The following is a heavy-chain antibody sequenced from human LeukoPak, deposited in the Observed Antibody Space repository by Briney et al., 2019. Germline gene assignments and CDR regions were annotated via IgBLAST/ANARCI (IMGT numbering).Heavy chain of an antibody. J-gene: IGHJ6*03. Sequence: GASVKVSCKASGYTFTSYYMHWVRQAPGQGLEWMGIINPSGGSTSYAQKFQGRVTMTRDTSTSTVYMELSSLRSEDTAVYYCARDGQWLVSYYYYYMDVWGKGTTVTISS. CDR3: ARDGQWLVSYYYYYMDV. CDR1: GYTFTSYY. CDR2: INPSGGST. D-gene: IGHD6-19*01. V-gene: IGHV1-46*01.